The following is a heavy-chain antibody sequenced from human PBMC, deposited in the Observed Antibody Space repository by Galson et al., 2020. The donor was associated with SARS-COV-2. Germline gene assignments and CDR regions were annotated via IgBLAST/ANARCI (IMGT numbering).Heavy chain of an antibody. CDR2: IYHSGNT. D-gene: IGHD1-26*01. CDR3: ARGNEFRPYSAFKN. Sequence: SETLSLTCAVSGYSISSGYHWGWIRQPPGEGLEVIGSIYHSGNTDYNPSLESRVTISVDTSKNQFSLKLRSVTAADTAVYYCARGNEFRPYSAFKNWGQGILVTVS. CDR1: GYSISSGYH. J-gene: IGHJ4*02. V-gene: IGHV4-38-2*01.